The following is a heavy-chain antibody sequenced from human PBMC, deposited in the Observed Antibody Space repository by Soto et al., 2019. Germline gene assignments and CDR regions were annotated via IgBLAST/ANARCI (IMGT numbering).Heavy chain of an antibody. J-gene: IGHJ3*02. CDR2: IIPVFGAA. CDR3: ARGAATTILVLMYDVLEI. CDR1: GATLNTFINYG. D-gene: IGHD5-12*01. V-gene: IGHV1-69*12. Sequence: QVQLVQSGAEVKKPGSSVRVSCKASGATLNTFINYGITWVRQAPGQGLEWMGGIIPVFGAANHAQKFQGRVMISVDVTTRTVNMELSSLRSEDTAVYYFARGAATTILVLMYDVLEIWGKGTMFTVSS.